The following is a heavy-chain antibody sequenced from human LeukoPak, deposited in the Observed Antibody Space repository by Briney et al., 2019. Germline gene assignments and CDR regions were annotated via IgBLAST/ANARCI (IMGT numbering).Heavy chain of an antibody. CDR1: GGSISSSNW. CDR3: ARTTIFGVVFAFDI. V-gene: IGHV4-4*02. D-gene: IGHD3-3*01. CDR2: IHHSGTT. J-gene: IGHJ3*02. Sequence: PSETLSLTCAVSGGSISSSNWWSWARQPPGKGLEWIGEIHHSGTTNYNPSLKSRVTISVDTSKNQFSLKLSSVTAADTAVYYCARTTIFGVVFAFDIWGQGTMVTVSS.